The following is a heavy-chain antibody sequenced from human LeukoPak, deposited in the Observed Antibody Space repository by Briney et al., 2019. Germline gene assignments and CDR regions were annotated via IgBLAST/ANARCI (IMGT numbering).Heavy chain of an antibody. D-gene: IGHD3-3*01. V-gene: IGHV4-59*01. CDR3: VRTPTEFWRGFFDY. CDR2: IYYSGST. J-gene: IGHJ4*02. Sequence: SETLSLTCTGSGGSISSYYWSWIRQPPGKGLEWFGYIYYSGSTNYNPSLKSRVTISVDTSKNQFSLKLSSVPAADPAVYYCVRTPTEFWRGFFDYWGQGTLVTVSS. CDR1: GGSISSYY.